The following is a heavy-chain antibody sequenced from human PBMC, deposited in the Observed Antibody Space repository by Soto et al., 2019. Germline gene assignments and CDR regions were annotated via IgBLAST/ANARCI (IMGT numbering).Heavy chain of an antibody. V-gene: IGHV4-30-4*08. CDR2: IHHSGSI. CDR1: GDSISSDYYH. CDR3: AXXXXXXXXXXX. Sequence: SETLSLTCTVSGDSISSDYYHWTWIRQSPGKGLEWIGYIHHSGSILYNPSLKSRVTISVDTSKNQFSLHLTSVTAADTAVYFCAXXXXXXXXXXXXGXXTTVTXXS. J-gene: IGHJ6*01.